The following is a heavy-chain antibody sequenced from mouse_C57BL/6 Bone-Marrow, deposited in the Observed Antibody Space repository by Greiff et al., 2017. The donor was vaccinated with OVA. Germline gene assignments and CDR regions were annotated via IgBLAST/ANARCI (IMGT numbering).Heavy chain of an antibody. J-gene: IGHJ4*01. CDR3: ARLDAMDY. CDR2: ISNGGGST. Sequence: DVKLVESGGGLVHPGGSLKLSCAASGFTFSDFYMYWIRQTPEKRLEWDAYISNGGGSTYYPDTVKGRFTIARDNAKNTLYLQMSRLKSEDTAMYYCARLDAMDYWGQGTSVTVSS. CDR1: GFTFSDFY. V-gene: IGHV5-12*01.